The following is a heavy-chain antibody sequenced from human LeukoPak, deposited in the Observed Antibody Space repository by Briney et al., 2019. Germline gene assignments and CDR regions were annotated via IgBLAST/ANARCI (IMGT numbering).Heavy chain of an antibody. V-gene: IGHV4-59*08. Sequence: SETLSLTCTVSGASMTSDYWSWIRQPPGKGLEWIGYVYHSGTTHYSPSLESRVTISMDMSKNQFSLKLSSVTAADTAVYYCARAYYPPPDAFDIWGQGTMVTVSS. CDR1: GASMTSDY. D-gene: IGHD2-21*01. CDR3: ARAYYPPPDAFDI. CDR2: VYHSGTT. J-gene: IGHJ3*02.